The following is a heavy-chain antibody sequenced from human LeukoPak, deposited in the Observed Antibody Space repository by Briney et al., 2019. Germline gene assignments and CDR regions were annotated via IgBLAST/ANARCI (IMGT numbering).Heavy chain of an antibody. CDR1: GGSISSGDYY. D-gene: IGHD2-2*03. Sequence: SETLSLTCTVSGGSISSGDYYWSWIRQPPGKGLEWIGYIYYSGSTYYNPSLKSRVTISVDTSKNQFSLKLSSATAADTAVYYCARGAGFCSSTSFSDAFDIWGQGTGVTVSS. CDR3: ARGAGFCSSTSFSDAFDI. CDR2: IYYSGST. J-gene: IGHJ3*02. V-gene: IGHV4-30-4*08.